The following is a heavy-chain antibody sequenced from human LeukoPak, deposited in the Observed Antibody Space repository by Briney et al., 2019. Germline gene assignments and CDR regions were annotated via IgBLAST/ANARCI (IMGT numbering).Heavy chain of an antibody. V-gene: IGHV5-51*01. CDR3: ARHPGGYYDSSGFVDY. CDR2: IYPGDSDT. Sequence: GESLKISCQGPGYSFTSYWIGWVRQMPGKGLEWMGIIYPGDSDTRYSPSFQGQVTISADKSISTAYLQWSSLKASDTAMYYCARHPGGYYDSSGFVDYWGQGTLVTVSS. D-gene: IGHD3-22*01. CDR1: GYSFTSYW. J-gene: IGHJ4*02.